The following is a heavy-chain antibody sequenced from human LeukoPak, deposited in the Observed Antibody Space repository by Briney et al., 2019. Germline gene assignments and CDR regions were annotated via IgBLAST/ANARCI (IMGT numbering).Heavy chain of an antibody. D-gene: IGHD3-10*01. J-gene: IGHJ4*02. CDR2: ISGSGGST. Sequence: GGSLRLSCAASGFTFSSYAMSWVRQAPGKGLEWVSAISGSGGSTYYADSVKGRFTISRDNSKNTLYLQMNSLIAEDTAVYYCAKDIWFGELPHIWGQGTLVTVSS. CDR1: GFTFSSYA. V-gene: IGHV3-23*01. CDR3: AKDIWFGELPHI.